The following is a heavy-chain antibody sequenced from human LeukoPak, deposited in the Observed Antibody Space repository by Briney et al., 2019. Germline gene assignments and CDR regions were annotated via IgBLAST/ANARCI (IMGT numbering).Heavy chain of an antibody. Sequence: GGSLRLSCAASGFTFSSSAMSWVRQAPGKGLEWVSGISGRDGSTYYADSVKGRFTISRDNAKNSLYLQMNSLRAEDTAVYYCARVSGSSWDHTLGYWGQGTLVTVSS. CDR1: GFTFSSSA. J-gene: IGHJ4*02. D-gene: IGHD6-13*01. V-gene: IGHV3-23*01. CDR2: ISGRDGST. CDR3: ARVSGSSWDHTLGY.